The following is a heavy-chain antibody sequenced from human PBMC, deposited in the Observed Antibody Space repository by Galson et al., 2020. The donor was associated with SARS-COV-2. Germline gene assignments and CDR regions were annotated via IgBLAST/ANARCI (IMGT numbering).Heavy chain of an antibody. CDR1: GYSISSGYF. D-gene: IGHD2-15*01. V-gene: IGHV4-38-2*02. Sequence: SQTLTLTCTVSGYSISSGYFWGWIRQPPGKGLEWMGSIYHSGSTYYNPSLKSRVTISVDTSKNQFSLKLSSVTAADTAVYYCATYSVVVVAPTPLRADYWGQGTLVTVSS. J-gene: IGHJ4*02. CDR3: ATYSVVVVAPTPLRADY. CDR2: IYHSGST.